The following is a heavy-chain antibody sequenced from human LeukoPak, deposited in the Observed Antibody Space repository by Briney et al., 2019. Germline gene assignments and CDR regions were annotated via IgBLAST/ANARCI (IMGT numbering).Heavy chain of an antibody. J-gene: IGHJ4*02. D-gene: IGHD3-22*01. V-gene: IGHV3-11*01. CDR1: GFTFSDYY. Sequence: GGSLRLSCAASGFTFSDYYMSWIRQAPGKGLEWVSYISSSGSTIYYAASVKGRFTISRDNAKNSLYLQMNSLRTEDTAVYSCARYYYDSSGYYYFDYWGQGTLVTVSS. CDR2: ISSSGSTI. CDR3: ARYYYDSSGYYYFDY.